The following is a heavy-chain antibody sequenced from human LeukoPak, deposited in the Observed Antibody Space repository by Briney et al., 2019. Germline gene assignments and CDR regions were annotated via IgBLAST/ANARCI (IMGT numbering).Heavy chain of an antibody. CDR1: GFTVSSNY. Sequence: GSLRLSCAASGFTVSSNYMSWVRQPPGKGLEWIGEIYHSGSTNYNPSLKSRVTISVDKSKNQFSLKLSSVTAADTAVYYCASLLWFGELERRENWFDPWGQGTLVTVSS. D-gene: IGHD3-10*01. CDR2: IYHSGST. V-gene: IGHV4-4*02. J-gene: IGHJ5*02. CDR3: ASLLWFGELERRENWFDP.